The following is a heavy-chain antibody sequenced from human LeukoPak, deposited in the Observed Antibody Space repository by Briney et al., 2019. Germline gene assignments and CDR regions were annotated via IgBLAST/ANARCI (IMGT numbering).Heavy chain of an antibody. CDR1: GFTFSSYA. V-gene: IGHV3-30-3*01. J-gene: IGHJ3*02. D-gene: IGHD1-26*01. CDR2: ISYDGSNK. Sequence: PGGSLRLSCAASGFTFSSYAMHWVRQAPGKGLEWVAVISYDGSNKYYADSVKGRFTISRDNSKNTLYLQMNSLRAEDTAVYYCARDALRGSYWGGAFDIWGQGTMVTVSS. CDR3: ARDALRGSYWGGAFDI.